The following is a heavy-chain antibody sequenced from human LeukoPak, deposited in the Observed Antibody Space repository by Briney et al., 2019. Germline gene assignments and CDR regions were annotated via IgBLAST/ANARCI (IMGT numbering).Heavy chain of an antibody. CDR3: AKEGVWFGELFVDY. Sequence: GGSLRLSCAASGFTFSSYGMSWVRQAPGKGLEWVSAISGSGGSTYYADSVKGRFTISRDNSKNTLYLQMNSLRAEDTAVYYCAKEGVWFGELFVDYWGQGTLVTVSS. CDR2: ISGSGGST. J-gene: IGHJ4*02. CDR1: GFTFSSYG. V-gene: IGHV3-23*01. D-gene: IGHD3-10*01.